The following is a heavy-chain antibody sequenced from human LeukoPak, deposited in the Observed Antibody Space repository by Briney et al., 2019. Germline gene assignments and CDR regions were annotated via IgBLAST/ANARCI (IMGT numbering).Heavy chain of an antibody. CDR1: GGSISSSSYY. CDR2: IYYSGST. CDR3: ASALALNSSSWYSHHLAIDY. D-gene: IGHD6-13*01. Sequence: PSETLSLTCTVSGGSISSSSYYWGWIRQPPGKGLEWIGSIYYSGSTYYNPSLKSRVTISVDTSKNQFSLKLSSVTAADTAVYYCASALALNSSSWYSHHLAIDYWGQGTLVTVSS. V-gene: IGHV4-39*01. J-gene: IGHJ4*02.